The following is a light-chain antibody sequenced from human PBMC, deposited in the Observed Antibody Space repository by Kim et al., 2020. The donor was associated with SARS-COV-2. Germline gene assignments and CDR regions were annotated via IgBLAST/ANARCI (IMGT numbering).Light chain of an antibody. CDR1: SRDVGGYND. CDR3: SSYTSSSTPYV. CDR2: DVS. Sequence: QSITTSCTGTSRDVGGYNDVSWYQQHQGKAPKLMIYDVSNRPSGVSNRSSGSKSGNTAYLTISGLQAEDEADYYCSSYTSSSTPYVFGTGTKVTVL. V-gene: IGLV2-14*03. J-gene: IGLJ1*01.